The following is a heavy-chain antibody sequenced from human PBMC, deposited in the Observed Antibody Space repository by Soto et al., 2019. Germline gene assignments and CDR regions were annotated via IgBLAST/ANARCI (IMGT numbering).Heavy chain of an antibody. D-gene: IGHD3-16*01. CDR1: GGSISSTTFY. CDR2: ISYRGST. Sequence: PSETLSLTCSVSGGSISSTTFYWGWVRQPPRQGLELIGSISYRGSTSYNPSLKSRVTISVDTSKNQFSLRLSSVTAADTAVYYCARGLTMGQLPSHFDHWGQGTLVTVSS. V-gene: IGHV4-39*07. J-gene: IGHJ5*02. CDR3: ARGLTMGQLPSHFDH.